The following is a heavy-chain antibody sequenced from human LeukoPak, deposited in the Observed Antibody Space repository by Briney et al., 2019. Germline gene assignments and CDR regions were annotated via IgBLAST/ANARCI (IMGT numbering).Heavy chain of an antibody. V-gene: IGHV3-30*03. CDR1: GFTFSSYG. J-gene: IGHJ6*02. CDR2: ISYDGSNK. Sequence: PGRSLRLSCAASGFTFSSYGMHWVRQAPGKGLEWVAVISYDGSNKYYADSVKGRFTISRDNSKNTLYLQMNSLRAEDTAVYYCAASWGSRYYYYYGMDVWGQGTTVTVSS. CDR3: AASWGSRYYYYYGMDV. D-gene: IGHD7-27*01.